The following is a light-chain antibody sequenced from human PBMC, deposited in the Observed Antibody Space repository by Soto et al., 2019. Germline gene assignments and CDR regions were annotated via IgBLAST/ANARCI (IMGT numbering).Light chain of an antibody. Sequence: QSALTQPPSVSGSPGQSVTISCTGTSTDFVSYNRVSWYQQPPGTAPKLIIYEASNRPSGVPDRFSGSKSGNTASLTIYGLQAADEADYYCSLYTSESTYVFRTGTKVTVL. J-gene: IGLJ1*01. V-gene: IGLV2-18*01. CDR3: SLYTSESTYV. CDR1: STDFVSYNR. CDR2: EAS.